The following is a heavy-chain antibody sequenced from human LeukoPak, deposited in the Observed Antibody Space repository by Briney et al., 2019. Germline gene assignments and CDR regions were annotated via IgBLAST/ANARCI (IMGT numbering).Heavy chain of an antibody. J-gene: IGHJ4*02. CDR2: ISSSSSYI. Sequence: GGSLRLSCAASGFTFSSYSMNWVRQAPGKGLEWVSSISSSSSYIYYADSVKGRFTISRDNAKNSLYLQMNSLRAEDTAVYYCAREVTTGIASAGRVDYWGQGTLVTVSS. V-gene: IGHV3-21*01. CDR1: GFTFSSYS. D-gene: IGHD6-13*01. CDR3: AREVTTGIASAGRVDY.